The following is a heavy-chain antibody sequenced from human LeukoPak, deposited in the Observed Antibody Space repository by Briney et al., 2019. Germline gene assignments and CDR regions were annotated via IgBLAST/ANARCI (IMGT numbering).Heavy chain of an antibody. CDR1: IFTPYVYY. V-gene: IGHV3-11*06. Sequence: GRTPRLSRAPSIFTPYVYYMSWGPPAPGKGVGCGSYISSRSGYTKYADSVKGRFTISRDNAKNSLYLKVNSLRAEDTAVYYCARGGFIGGIVVVTTFDYWGQGTLVTVSS. CDR2: ISSRSGYT. CDR3: ARGGFIGGIVVVTTFDY. J-gene: IGHJ4*02. D-gene: IGHD3-22*01.